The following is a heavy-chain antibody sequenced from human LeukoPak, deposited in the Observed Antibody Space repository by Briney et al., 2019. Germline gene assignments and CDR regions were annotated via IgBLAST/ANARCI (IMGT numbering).Heavy chain of an antibody. Sequence: GRSLRLSCAASGFTFKRYAMHWVRQAPGKGLEGVTIMSYDGNFTYYSDSVKGRFTISRDNSNDTLYLQMNSLRADDTPIYYCARGRSVYGSGSYSDYWGQGTLVTVSS. CDR1: GFTFKRYA. V-gene: IGHV3-30*04. J-gene: IGHJ4*02. CDR3: ARGRSVYGSGSYSDY. CDR2: MSYDGNFT. D-gene: IGHD3-10*01.